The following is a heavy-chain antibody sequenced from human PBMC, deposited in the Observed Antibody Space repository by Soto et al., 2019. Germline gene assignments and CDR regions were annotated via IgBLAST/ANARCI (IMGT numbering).Heavy chain of an antibody. CDR3: ARFGSYGDALDY. CDR1: GYTFTSYG. Sequence: ASVKVSCKASGYTFTSYGISWVRQAPGQGLEWMGWISTYNGNTKYAQKLQGRGTMTTDTSTSTAYMELRSLRSDDTAVDYCARFGSYGDALDYWGQGTLVTVSS. CDR2: ISTYNGNT. J-gene: IGHJ4*02. V-gene: IGHV1-18*04. D-gene: IGHD1-26*01.